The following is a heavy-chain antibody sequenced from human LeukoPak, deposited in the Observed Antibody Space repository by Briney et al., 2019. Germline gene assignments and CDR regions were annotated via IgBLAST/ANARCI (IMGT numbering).Heavy chain of an antibody. CDR3: AREGIAVAGSGAFDI. J-gene: IGHJ3*02. Sequence: GGSLRLSCAASGFTVSSNYMSWVRQAPGKGLEWVSVIYSGGSTYYADSVKGRFTISRDNSKNTLYLQMNSLRAEDTAVYYCAREGIAVAGSGAFDIWGQGTMVTVSS. CDR1: GFTVSSNY. V-gene: IGHV3-66*01. D-gene: IGHD6-19*01. CDR2: IYSGGST.